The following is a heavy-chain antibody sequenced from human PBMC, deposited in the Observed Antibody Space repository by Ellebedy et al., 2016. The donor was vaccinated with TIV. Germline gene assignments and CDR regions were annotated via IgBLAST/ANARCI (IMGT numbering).Heavy chain of an antibody. J-gene: IGHJ4*02. V-gene: IGHV3-23*01. CDR1: GFTFSSYA. CDR2: ISGSGGST. Sequence: PGGSLRLSCAASGFTFSSYAMSWVRQAPGKGLEWVSAISGSGGSTYYADSVKGRFTISRDNSKNTLYLQMNSLRAEDTAVYYCAIHERLLWFGELSNGPFDYWGQGTLVTVSS. D-gene: IGHD3-10*01. CDR3: AIHERLLWFGELSNGPFDY.